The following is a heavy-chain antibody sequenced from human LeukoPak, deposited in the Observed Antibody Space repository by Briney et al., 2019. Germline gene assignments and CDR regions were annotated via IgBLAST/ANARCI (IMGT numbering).Heavy chain of an antibody. CDR2: INHSGST. V-gene: IGHV4-34*01. CDR1: GGSFSGYY. Sequence: SETLSLTCAVYGGSFSGYYWSWIRQPPGKGLEWIGEINHSGSTNYNPSLKSRVTISVDTSKNQFSLKLSSVTAADTAVYYCARSGDSYGYSYYYYGMDVWGQGTTVTVSS. CDR3: ARSGDSYGYSYYYYGMDV. D-gene: IGHD5-18*01. J-gene: IGHJ6*02.